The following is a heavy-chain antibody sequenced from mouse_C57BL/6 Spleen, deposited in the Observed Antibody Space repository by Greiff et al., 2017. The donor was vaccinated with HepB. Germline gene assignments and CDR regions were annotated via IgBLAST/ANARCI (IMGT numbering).Heavy chain of an antibody. Sequence: VQGVESGAELVKPGASVKLSCKASGYTFTEYTIHWVKQRSGQGLEWIGWFYPGSGSIKYNEKFKDKATLTADKSSSTVYMELSRLTSEDSAVYFCARHEGAYYNNLGGAMDYWGQGTSVTVSS. V-gene: IGHV1-62-2*01. CDR1: GYTFTEYT. CDR3: ARHEGAYYNNLGGAMDY. J-gene: IGHJ4*01. D-gene: IGHD2-5*01. CDR2: FYPGSGSI.